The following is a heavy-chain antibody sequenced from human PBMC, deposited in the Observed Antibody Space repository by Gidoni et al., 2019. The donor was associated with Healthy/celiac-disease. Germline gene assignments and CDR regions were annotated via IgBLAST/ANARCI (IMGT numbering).Heavy chain of an antibody. CDR3: AKDRGFTTGDY. CDR2: ISGSGGST. D-gene: IGHD3-22*01. Sequence: EVQRLESGGGLVQPGGSLRLSGAASGCTFRSYAMSWVRQAPGKGLGWVSAISGSGGSTYYADSVKGRFTISRDNSKNTLYLQMNSLRAEDTAVYYCAKDRGFTTGDYWGQGTLVTVSS. J-gene: IGHJ4*02. V-gene: IGHV3-23*01. CDR1: GCTFRSYA.